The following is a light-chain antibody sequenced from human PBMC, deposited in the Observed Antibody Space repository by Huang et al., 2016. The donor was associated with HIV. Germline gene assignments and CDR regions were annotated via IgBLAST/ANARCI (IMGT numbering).Light chain of an antibody. CDR1: QSVGSN. V-gene: IGKV3-15*01. Sequence: ETVMTQSPPTLSVSPGERATLSCRASQSVGSNLAWYQQKRGQAPRLLIYDVSTRATGGPARFSGSGSGREFTLTISSLQSEDVATYCCQQYKNWPPYTFGQGTNLEIK. CDR2: DVS. CDR3: QQYKNWPPYT. J-gene: IGKJ2*01.